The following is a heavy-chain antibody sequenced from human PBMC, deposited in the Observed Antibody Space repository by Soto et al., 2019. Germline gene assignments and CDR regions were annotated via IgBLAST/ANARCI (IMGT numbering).Heavy chain of an antibody. Sequence: SETLSLTCAVSGGSISSSNWWSWVRQPPGKGLEWIGEIYHSGSTNYNPSLKSRVTISVDKSKNQFSLKLSSVAAADTAVYYCARDHDYGDAFDIWGQGTMVTVSS. V-gene: IGHV4-4*02. CDR2: IYHSGST. J-gene: IGHJ3*02. CDR1: GGSISSSNW. D-gene: IGHD4-17*01. CDR3: ARDHDYGDAFDI.